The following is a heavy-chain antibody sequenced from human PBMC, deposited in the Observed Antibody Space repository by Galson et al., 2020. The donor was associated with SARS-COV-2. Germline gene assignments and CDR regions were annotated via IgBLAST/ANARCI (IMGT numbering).Heavy chain of an antibody. CDR1: GFTFSSYA. D-gene: IGHD5-18*01. Sequence: GGSLRLSCAASGFTFSSYAMHWVRQASGKGLEWVAVISYDGSNKYYADYVKGRFTISRDNSKNTLYLQMNSLRAEDTAVYYCARVKNSYGCYWYFDLWGRGTLVT. CDR3: ARVKNSYGCYWYFDL. CDR2: ISYDGSNK. V-gene: IGHV3-30-3*01. J-gene: IGHJ2*01.